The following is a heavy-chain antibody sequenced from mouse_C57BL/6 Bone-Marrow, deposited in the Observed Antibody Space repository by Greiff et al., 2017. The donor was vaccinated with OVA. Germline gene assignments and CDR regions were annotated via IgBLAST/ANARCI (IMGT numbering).Heavy chain of an antibody. CDR1: GYTFTSYW. CDR2: IDPSASYT. D-gene: IGHD1-1*01. J-gene: IGHJ2*01. CDR3: ASGTTVVAPDY. Sequence: VQLQQPGAELVKPGASVKLSCKASGYTFTSYWMQWVKQRPGQGLEWIGEIDPSASYTNYNQKFKGKATLTVDTSSSTAYMQLSRLTSEDSAVYYCASGTTVVAPDYWGQGTTLTVSS. V-gene: IGHV1-50*01.